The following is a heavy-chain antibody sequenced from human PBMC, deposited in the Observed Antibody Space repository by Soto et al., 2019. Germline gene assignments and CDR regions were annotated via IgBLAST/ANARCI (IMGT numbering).Heavy chain of an antibody. CDR3: ARAYDYSSNWFDP. Sequence: QVQLQESGPGLVQPSVTLSLTCAVSGGSISSTNWWSWVRQPPGKGLEWIGEIYHSGSTNYNPSLKSRVIISVDKSKNQFSLKLSYVTAADTAVYYCARAYDYSSNWFDPWGQGTLVTVSS. CDR1: GGSISSTNW. V-gene: IGHV4-4*02. J-gene: IGHJ5*02. D-gene: IGHD4-4*01. CDR2: IYHSGST.